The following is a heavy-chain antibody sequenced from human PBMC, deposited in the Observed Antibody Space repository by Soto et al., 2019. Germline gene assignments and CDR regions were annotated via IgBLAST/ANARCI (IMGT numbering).Heavy chain of an antibody. CDR2: IYLGGSI. Sequence: PSETLSLTCSVSGGSISSGYWTWIRHPPWKGLEWIGYIYLGGSINYNPSLKSRVIISVDTAKNQFSLSLSSVTAADTAVYYCARDDGPRLGYTYGFRAFDIWGQGTMVTVSS. V-gene: IGHV4-59*01. CDR1: GGSISSGY. J-gene: IGHJ3*02. D-gene: IGHD5-18*01. CDR3: ARDDGPRLGYTYGFRAFDI.